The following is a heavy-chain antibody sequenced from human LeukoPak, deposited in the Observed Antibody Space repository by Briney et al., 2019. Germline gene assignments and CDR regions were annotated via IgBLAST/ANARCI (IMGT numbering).Heavy chain of an antibody. CDR1: GYTFTNYD. Sequence: ASVRVSCKTSGYTFTNYDINWVRQATGQGLEWMGWMNPNSGNTGYAQKFQGRVTMTRNTSISAAYMELSSLRSEDTAVYYCARPHCSSTDCHPPEWFDPWGQGTLVTVSS. J-gene: IGHJ5*02. CDR2: MNPNSGNT. D-gene: IGHD2-2*01. V-gene: IGHV1-8*01. CDR3: ARPHCSSTDCHPPEWFDP.